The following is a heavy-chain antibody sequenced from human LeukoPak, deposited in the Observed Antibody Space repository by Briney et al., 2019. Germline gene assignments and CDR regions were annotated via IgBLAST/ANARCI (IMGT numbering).Heavy chain of an antibody. Sequence: SETLSLTCTVSGGSIDRSTYYWSWIRQPPGKGLEWIGYIYYSGSTNYNPSLESRVTISVDTSKNQFSLKLSSVTAADTAVYSCARQTTVTDYYFDYWGQGTLVTVSS. CDR2: IYYSGST. V-gene: IGHV4-61*05. CDR3: ARQTTVTDYYFDY. CDR1: GGSIDRSTYY. J-gene: IGHJ4*02. D-gene: IGHD4-17*01.